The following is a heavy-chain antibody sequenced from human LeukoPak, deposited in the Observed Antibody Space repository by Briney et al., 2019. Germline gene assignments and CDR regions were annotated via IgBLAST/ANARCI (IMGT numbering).Heavy chain of an antibody. J-gene: IGHJ6*02. Sequence: GGSLRLSCAASGFTFSSYAMSWVRQTPGKGLEWVSAISGSGGSTYYADSVKGRFTISRDNSKNTLYLQMNSLRAEDTAVYYSAKARPDPTGPDWLMDVWGQGTTVTVSS. V-gene: IGHV3-23*01. CDR3: AKARPDPTGPDWLMDV. D-gene: IGHD3-9*01. CDR1: GFTFSSYA. CDR2: ISGSGGST.